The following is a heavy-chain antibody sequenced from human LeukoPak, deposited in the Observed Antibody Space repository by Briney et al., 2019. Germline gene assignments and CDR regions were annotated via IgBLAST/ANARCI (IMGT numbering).Heavy chain of an antibody. J-gene: IGHJ4*02. Sequence: GESLKISCKGSGYSFTSYWNGWVRQMPGKGLEWMVIIYPGDSDTRYSTSFQGPVTIPADQSLRHAYLPWSRLKASGHGMSLCARHDRSGPPDYWGQGTLVTVSS. D-gene: IGHD3-22*01. CDR3: ARHDRSGPPDY. V-gene: IGHV5-51*01. CDR2: IYPGDSDT. CDR1: GYSFTSYW.